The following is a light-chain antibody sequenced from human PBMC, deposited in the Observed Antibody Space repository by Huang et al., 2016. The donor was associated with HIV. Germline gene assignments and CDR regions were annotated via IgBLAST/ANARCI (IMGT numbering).Light chain of an antibody. J-gene: IGKJ1*01. CDR3: QQTFIAPRT. V-gene: IGKV1-39*01. CDR2: TSS. Sequence: DIQMTQSPSSLSASVGDRVTITCRASQTISRYLNWYQHKPGKAPKLLIYTSSNLQSAVPSRFSGSGSETNFTLTISSLQSEDFATYYCQQTFIAPRTFGRGTKLEVK. CDR1: QTISRY.